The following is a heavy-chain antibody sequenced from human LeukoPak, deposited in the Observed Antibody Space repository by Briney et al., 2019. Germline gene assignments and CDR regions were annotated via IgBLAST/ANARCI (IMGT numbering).Heavy chain of an antibody. D-gene: IGHD6-13*01. J-gene: IGHJ4*02. CDR2: IKHDGSEQ. CDR3: KSGGAAPGAFDY. V-gene: IGHV3-7*01. Sequence: GGSVRLSCAASGYTFTSYWMSWMRQAPGKGLQWVANIKHDGSEQYYVDSVKGRFTISRDNARNSLYLQMNSLGVEDTAVYYCKSGGAAPGAFDYWGQGALVTVSS. CDR1: GYTFTSYW.